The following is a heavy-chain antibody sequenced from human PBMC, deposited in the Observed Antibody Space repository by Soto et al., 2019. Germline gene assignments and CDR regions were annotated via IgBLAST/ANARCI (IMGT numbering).Heavy chain of an antibody. Sequence: QVQLVESGGGVVQPGRSLRLSCVASGFTFSSFGMHWVRQAPGKGLEWVAVISYDGSNKYYADSVKGRFTISRDNSKNTLYLQVNSLRAEDTAVFYCAKPTVPFGRIAVAGPFDYWGQGTLVTVSS. J-gene: IGHJ4*02. CDR3: AKPTVPFGRIAVAGPFDY. V-gene: IGHV3-30*18. CDR2: ISYDGSNK. CDR1: GFTFSSFG. D-gene: IGHD6-19*01.